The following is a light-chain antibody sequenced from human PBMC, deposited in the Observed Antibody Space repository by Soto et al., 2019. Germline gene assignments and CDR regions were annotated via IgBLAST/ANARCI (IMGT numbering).Light chain of an antibody. Sequence: EIVLTQSPGTLSLSPGERATLSCRASQSVSSKYLAWYQQKPGQAPRVLIYGTSIRASGVPERFSGGGSGTDFTLTISSLQPEDFATYYCQQRNSYPITFGQGTRLEIK. V-gene: IGKV3D-20*02. CDR3: QQRNSYPIT. CDR1: QSVSSKY. J-gene: IGKJ5*01. CDR2: GTS.